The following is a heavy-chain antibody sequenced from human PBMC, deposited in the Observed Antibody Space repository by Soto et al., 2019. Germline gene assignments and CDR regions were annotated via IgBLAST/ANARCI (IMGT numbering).Heavy chain of an antibody. V-gene: IGHV4-38-2*01. D-gene: IGHD2-2*01. Sequence: SETLSLTCAVSGYSISSGYYWGWIRQPPGKGLEWIGKIYDSGSTYYNPSLRSRVTISVDTSKNQFSLKLSSVTAADTAVYYCARDYCSSTSCYYYYGMDVWGQGTTVTVSS. CDR1: GYSISSGYY. J-gene: IGHJ6*02. CDR3: ARDYCSSTSCYYYYGMDV. CDR2: IYDSGST.